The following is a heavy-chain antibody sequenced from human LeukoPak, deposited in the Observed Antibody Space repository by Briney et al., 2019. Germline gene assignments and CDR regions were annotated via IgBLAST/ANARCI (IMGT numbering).Heavy chain of an antibody. CDR3: ARDYDFWSGYLDY. J-gene: IGHJ4*02. Sequence: GGSLRLSCAVSGFSFNNYWMSWVRQAPGKGLEWVANIKQDGSEKYYVDSVKGRFSNSRDNAKNSLYLQMNSLRAEDTAVYYCARDYDFWSGYLDYWGQGTLVTVSS. CDR1: GFSFNNYW. D-gene: IGHD3-3*01. CDR2: IKQDGSEK. V-gene: IGHV3-7*05.